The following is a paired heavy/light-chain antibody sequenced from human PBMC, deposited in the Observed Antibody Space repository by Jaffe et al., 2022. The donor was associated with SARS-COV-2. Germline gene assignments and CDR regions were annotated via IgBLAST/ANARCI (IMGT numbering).Light chain of an antibody. CDR3: QSYDSSLSGSGL. CDR1: SSNIGADYD. V-gene: IGLV1-40*01. Sequence: QSVLTQPPSVSGAPGQRVTISCTGSSSNIGADYDVHWYQQLPGTAPKLLIYGNTNRPSGVPDRFSGSKSGTSASLAITGLQAEDEADYYCQSYDSSLSGSGLFGGGTKLTVL. J-gene: IGLJ2*01. CDR2: GNT.
Heavy chain of an antibody. CDR1: GYTFTSYA. V-gene: IGHV1-3*04. Sequence: QVQLVQSGAEVKKPGTSVKVSCKASGYTFTSYAMHWVRQAPGQRLEWMGWINTDNGNTKYSQKFQGRVTITRDTSASKVYMELSSLRSEDTAVYYCARWGGVAGEMAYYYGMDVWGQGTTVTVSS. CDR3: ARWGGVAGEMAYYYGMDV. J-gene: IGHJ6*02. CDR2: INTDNGNT. D-gene: IGHD2-15*01.